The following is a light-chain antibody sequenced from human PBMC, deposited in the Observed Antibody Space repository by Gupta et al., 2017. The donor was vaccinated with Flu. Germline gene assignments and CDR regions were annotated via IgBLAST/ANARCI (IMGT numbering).Light chain of an antibody. CDR3: QSADSSLVV. V-gene: IGLV3-25*03. CDR2: KDR. J-gene: IGLJ2*01. Sequence: TCSGDALPKQYAYWYQQKPGQAPVLVIYKDRERPSGIPERFSGSSSGTTVTLTISGVQAEDEADYYCQSADSSLVVFGGGTKLTVL. CDR1: ALPKQY.